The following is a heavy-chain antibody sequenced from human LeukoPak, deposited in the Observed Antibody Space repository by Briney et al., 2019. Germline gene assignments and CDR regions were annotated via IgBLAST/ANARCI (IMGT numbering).Heavy chain of an antibody. V-gene: IGHV1-46*01. J-gene: IGHJ6*02. D-gene: IGHD7-27*01. Sequence: GASVKVSCKASGYTFTSYYMHWVRQAPGQGLEWMGIINPSGGSTSYAQKFQGRVTMTRDTSTSTVYMELSSLRSEDTAVYYCARDVTWGPLLTYYYYGMDVWGQGTTVTVSS. CDR2: INPSGGST. CDR3: ARDVTWGPLLTYYYYGMDV. CDR1: GYTFTSYY.